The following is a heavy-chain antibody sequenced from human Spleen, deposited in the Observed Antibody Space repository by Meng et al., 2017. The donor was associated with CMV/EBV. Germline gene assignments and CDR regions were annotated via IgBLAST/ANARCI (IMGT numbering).Heavy chain of an antibody. Sequence: MNWVRQGPGKGLEWVSAISSGSGYIYYADSVKGRFTISRDNAKNSLYLQMDSLRAEDTAVYYCARHLSSDIVVIPAATRSLYNWFDPWGQGTLVTVSS. D-gene: IGHD2-2*01. CDR2: ISSGSGYI. CDR3: ARHLSSDIVVIPAATRSLYNWFDP. V-gene: IGHV3-21*06. J-gene: IGHJ5*02.